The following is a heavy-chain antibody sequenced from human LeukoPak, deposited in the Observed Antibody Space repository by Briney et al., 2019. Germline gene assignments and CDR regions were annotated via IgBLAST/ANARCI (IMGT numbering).Heavy chain of an antibody. CDR2: IYYSGST. CDR1: GGSISRYY. J-gene: IGHJ4*02. V-gene: IGHV4-59*01. CDR3: ASAGDRIAAAGNFDY. Sequence: SETLSLTCTVSGGSISRYYWSWIRQPPGKGLEWVGYIYYSGSTNYNPSLKSRVTISVDTSKNQFSLKLSSVTAADTAVYYCASAGDRIAAAGNFDYWGQGTLVTVSS. D-gene: IGHD6-13*01.